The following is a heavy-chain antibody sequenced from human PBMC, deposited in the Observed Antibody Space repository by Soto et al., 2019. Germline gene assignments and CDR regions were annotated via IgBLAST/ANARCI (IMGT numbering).Heavy chain of an antibody. CDR1: GFLFDTYG. CDR2: ISYDGSHK. Sequence: VQLVESGGGVVQPGRSLRLSCVASGFLFDTYGMHWVRQTPGKGLEWVAIISYDGSHKEYADSVKGRFAISRDNSEKTLYLQMNNLGVEETALYYGATSAPSDHWGQGTLVTVSS. V-gene: IGHV3-30*03. CDR3: ATSAPSDH. J-gene: IGHJ4*02. D-gene: IGHD1-26*01.